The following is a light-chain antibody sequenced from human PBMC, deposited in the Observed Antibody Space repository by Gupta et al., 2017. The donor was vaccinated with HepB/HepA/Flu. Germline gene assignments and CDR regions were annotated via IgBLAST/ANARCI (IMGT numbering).Light chain of an antibody. V-gene: IGKV1-17*01. Sequence: DIHMTPPPSSLSASVGDRVTITCRESHVISNDLGWYQQKPGKAPKRLIYAASSLQSGVPARFSGSGSGTEFTLTISSLQPEDFATYYCLQHNSYSWTFGQGTKVEIK. J-gene: IGKJ1*01. CDR2: AAS. CDR3: LQHNSYSWT. CDR1: HVISND.